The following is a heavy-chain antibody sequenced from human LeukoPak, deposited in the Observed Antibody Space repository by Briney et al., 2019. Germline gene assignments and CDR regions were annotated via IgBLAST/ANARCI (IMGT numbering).Heavy chain of an antibody. CDR3: GRVIAGAIDY. V-gene: IGHV3-48*03. Sequence: GGSLRLSCAASGFTFHSYEFNWVRQAPGKGLEWVSFISDGGSTIYYADSVKGQFIVSRDYAKKSVYLQMNSLRAEDTAVYYCGRVIAGAIDYWGQGTLVTVSS. CDR2: ISDGGSTI. J-gene: IGHJ4*02. D-gene: IGHD6-13*01. CDR1: GFTFHSYE.